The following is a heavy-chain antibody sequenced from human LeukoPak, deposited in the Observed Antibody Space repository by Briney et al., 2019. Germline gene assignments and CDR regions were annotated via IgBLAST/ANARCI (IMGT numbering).Heavy chain of an antibody. D-gene: IGHD6-19*01. CDR2: INPSGGST. J-gene: IGHJ3*02. CDR3: ARDHRAVAGTNAFDI. CDR1: GYTFTSYY. V-gene: IGHV1-46*01. Sequence: GASVKVSCKASGYTFTSYYMHWVRQAPGQGLEWMGIINPSGGSTSYAQKFQGRVTMTRDTSTSTVYMELSSLRSEDTAVYYCARDHRAVAGTNAFDIWGQGTMVTVSS.